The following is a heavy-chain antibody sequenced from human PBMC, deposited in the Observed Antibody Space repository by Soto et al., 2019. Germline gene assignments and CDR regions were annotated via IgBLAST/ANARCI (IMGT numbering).Heavy chain of an antibody. CDR2: ITSDTNTI. V-gene: IGHV3-48*02. Sequence: EVQLVESGGGLVQPGGSLRLSCAASGFRFSIYSMNWVRQAPGKGLEWSAYITSDTNTIKYADSVKGRFTISRDNAYSSGYLLMHSLIDEDTAVYYCATSVRGHFDYWGQGTVVTVSS. D-gene: IGHD6-19*01. J-gene: IGHJ4*02. CDR3: ATSVRGHFDY. CDR1: GFRFSIYS.